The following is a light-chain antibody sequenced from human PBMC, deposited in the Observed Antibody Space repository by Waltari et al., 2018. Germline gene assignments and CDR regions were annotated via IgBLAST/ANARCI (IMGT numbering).Light chain of an antibody. V-gene: IGLV3-1*01. CDR1: KLGDKY. CDR2: EDK. Sequence: SYELTQPPSVSVSPGQTASITCSGDKLGDKYVCWYQQKPGQSPLLIIHEDKKRPSGIPERFSGSNSGNTATLTISGTQAMDEADYYCQAWDSLMIFGGGTKLTVL. J-gene: IGLJ2*01. CDR3: QAWDSLMI.